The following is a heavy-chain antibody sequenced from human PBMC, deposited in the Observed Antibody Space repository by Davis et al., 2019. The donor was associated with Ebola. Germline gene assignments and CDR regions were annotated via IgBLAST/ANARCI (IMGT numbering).Heavy chain of an antibody. V-gene: IGHV3-30*04. J-gene: IGHJ4*02. CDR1: GFTFSSYA. D-gene: IGHD3-22*01. CDR2: ISYDGSNK. CDR3: ARVAITMIVAYYFDY. Sequence: GESLKISCAASGFTFSSYAMHWVRQAPGKGLEWVAVISYDGSNKYYAGSVKGRFTISRDNSRNTLYLQMNSLRAEDTAVYYCARVAITMIVAYYFDYWGQGTLVTVSS.